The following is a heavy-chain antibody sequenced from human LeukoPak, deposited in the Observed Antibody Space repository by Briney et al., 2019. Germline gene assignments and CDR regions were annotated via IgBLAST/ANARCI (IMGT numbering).Heavy chain of an antibody. CDR2: INSDGSST. Sequence: GGSLRLSCAASGFTFSSYWMHWVRQAPGKGLVWVSCINSDGSSTSYADSVKGRFTISRDNAKNTLYLQMNSLRAEDTAVYYCARKAGSSWYERLDRWGQGTLVTVSS. V-gene: IGHV3-74*01. J-gene: IGHJ5*02. D-gene: IGHD6-13*01. CDR1: GFTFSSYW. CDR3: ARKAGSSWYERLDR.